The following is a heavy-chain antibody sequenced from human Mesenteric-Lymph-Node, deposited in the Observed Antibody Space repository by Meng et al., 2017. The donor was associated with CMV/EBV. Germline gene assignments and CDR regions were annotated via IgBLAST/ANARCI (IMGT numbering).Heavy chain of an antibody. D-gene: IGHD1-1*01. CDR2: LTPNGGTT. CDR3: ARASYDSTTTGTFDL. Sequence: ASVKVSCKASGYTFTGYYMHWVRETPGQGLEWMGWLTPNGGTTNYAQKFQGRVTVTRDRSISTAYMELSGLRSDDTAIYYCARASYDSTTTGTFDLWGQGTLVTVSS. CDR1: GYTFTGYY. J-gene: IGHJ3*01. V-gene: IGHV1-2*02.